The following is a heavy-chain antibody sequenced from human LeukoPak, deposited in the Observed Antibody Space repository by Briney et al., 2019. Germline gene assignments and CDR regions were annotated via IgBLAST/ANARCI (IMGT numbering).Heavy chain of an antibody. D-gene: IGHD4-17*01. Sequence: ETLSLTCAVYGGSFSGYYWSWIRQPPGKGLEWVSGISGSGGSTYYADSVRGRFTISRDNSKSTLYLQMNSLRAEDTAVYYCAKSGYGDYVPYYFDYWGQGSLVTVSS. CDR3: AKSGYGDYVPYYFDY. J-gene: IGHJ4*02. V-gene: IGHV3-23*01. CDR2: ISGSGGST. CDR1: GGSFSGYY.